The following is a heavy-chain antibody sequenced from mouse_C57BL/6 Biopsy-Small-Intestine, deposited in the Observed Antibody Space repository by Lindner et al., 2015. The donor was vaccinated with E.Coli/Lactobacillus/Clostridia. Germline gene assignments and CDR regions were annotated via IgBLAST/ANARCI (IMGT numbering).Heavy chain of an antibody. J-gene: IGHJ2*01. CDR3: AYYYGSSYDY. CDR2: IYPGDGDT. V-gene: IGHV1-82*01. D-gene: IGHD1-1*01. Sequence: VQLQESGAELARPGASVKLSCKASGYAFSSSWMNWVKQRPGKGLEWIGRIYPGDGDTNYNGKFKGKATLTADKSSSTAYMQLSSPTSEDSAVYFCAYYYGSSYDYWGQGTTLTVSS. CDR1: GYAFSSSW.